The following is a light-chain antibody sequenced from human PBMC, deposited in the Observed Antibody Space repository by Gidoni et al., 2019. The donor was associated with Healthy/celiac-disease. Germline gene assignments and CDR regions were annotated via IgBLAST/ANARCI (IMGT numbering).Light chain of an antibody. CDR1: SGSIASNY. CDR2: EDN. V-gene: IGLV6-57*01. Sequence: NFMLTQPHSVSESPGKTVTISCTSSSGSIASNYVQWSQQRPGSSPTTVIYEDNQRPSGVPDRFSGSIDSSSNSASLTISGLKTEDEADYYCQSYDSSNQGVFGGGTKLTVL. CDR3: QSYDSSNQGV. J-gene: IGLJ3*02.